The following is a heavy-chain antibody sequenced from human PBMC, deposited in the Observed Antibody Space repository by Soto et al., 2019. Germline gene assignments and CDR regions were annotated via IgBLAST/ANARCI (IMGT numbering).Heavy chain of an antibody. CDR3: ARLEGLATISYYFDF. Sequence: QLQLQESGPGLVKPSETLSLTCSVSDDSINSDKYYWGWIRQPPGKGLDWIGSIYYRGNAYYNPSLQPRVTLSLDKAKGQFSLKLNSLTAADSAVYFCARLEGLATISYYFDFWGPGALVTVSS. CDR1: DDSINSDKYY. V-gene: IGHV4-39*01. CDR2: IYYRGNA. J-gene: IGHJ4*02. D-gene: IGHD3-9*01.